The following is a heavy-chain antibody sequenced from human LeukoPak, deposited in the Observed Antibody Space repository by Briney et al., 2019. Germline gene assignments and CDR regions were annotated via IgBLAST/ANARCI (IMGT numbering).Heavy chain of an antibody. CDR3: ARELYGNPSGY. CDR1: GFTFSSYT. D-gene: IGHD2-8*01. CDR2: ISGDGGTI. Sequence: GSLRLSCAASGFTFSSYTMSWVRQAPGKGLEWVSAISGDGGTISYAASVRGRFTISRDNAKNTLFLQMSSLRAGDTALYYCARELYGNPSGYWGQGTRVTVSS. J-gene: IGHJ4*02. V-gene: IGHV3-23*01.